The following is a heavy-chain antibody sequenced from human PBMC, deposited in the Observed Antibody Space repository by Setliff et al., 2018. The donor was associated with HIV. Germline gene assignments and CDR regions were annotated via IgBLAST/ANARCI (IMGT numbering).Heavy chain of an antibody. J-gene: IGHJ4*02. CDR1: GESLSSYF. V-gene: IGHV4-34*01. D-gene: IGHD1-20*01. CDR2: INHSGST. Sequence: NPSETLSLTCDVYGESLSSYFRSWIRQPPGKGLEWIGEINHSGSTNYNPSLKSRVTISVGKSKNQFSLSLSSVTAADTAVYYCATGITMAPDYWGQGSLVTVSS. CDR3: ATGITMAPDY.